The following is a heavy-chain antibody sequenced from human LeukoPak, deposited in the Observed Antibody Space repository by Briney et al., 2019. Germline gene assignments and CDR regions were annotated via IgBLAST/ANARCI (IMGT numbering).Heavy chain of an antibody. Sequence: ASVKVSCKASGYTFTGYYMHWVRQAPGQGLEWMGWINPNSGGTNYAQKFQGRVTMTRDTSISTAYMELSRLRPDDTAVYFCARVGAAHQDSNYWGQGTLVTVSS. CDR2: INPNSGGT. CDR1: GYTFTGYY. J-gene: IGHJ4*02. CDR3: ARVGAAHQDSNY. D-gene: IGHD1-26*01. V-gene: IGHV1-2*02.